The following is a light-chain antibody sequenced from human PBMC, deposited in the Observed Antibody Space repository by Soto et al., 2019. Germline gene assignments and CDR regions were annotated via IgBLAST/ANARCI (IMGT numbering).Light chain of an antibody. J-gene: IGKJ5*01. CDR2: GAS. Sequence: ENVLTQSPGTLSLSPGERATLSCRASQTVSSYLTWYQQRPGQAPRLLIYGASKRATGIPDGFSGSGSGTDCPLTISRLEHEDFALYYCQQYGTSQLTFGQGTRLEIK. V-gene: IGKV3-20*01. CDR3: QQYGTSQLT. CDR1: QTVSSY.